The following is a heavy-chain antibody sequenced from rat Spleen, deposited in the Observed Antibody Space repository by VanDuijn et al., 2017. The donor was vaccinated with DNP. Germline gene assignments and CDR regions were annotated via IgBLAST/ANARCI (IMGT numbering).Heavy chain of an antibody. CDR3: AREYPWAHYFDY. Sequence: EVQLVESGGGLVQPGRSLKLSCAASGFTFSDYYMAWVRQAPTKGLEWVASISTGGGNTYYRDSVKGRFTISRDNAKNTLYLQMDSLRSEDTATYYCAREYPWAHYFDYWGQGVMVTVSS. CDR2: ISTGGGNT. J-gene: IGHJ2*01. V-gene: IGHV5-25*01. CDR1: GFTFSDYY. D-gene: IGHD1-4*01.